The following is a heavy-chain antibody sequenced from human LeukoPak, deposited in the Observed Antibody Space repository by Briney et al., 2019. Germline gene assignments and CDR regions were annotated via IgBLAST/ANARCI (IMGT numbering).Heavy chain of an antibody. CDR1: GHTFTNYA. Sequence: GASVKVSCKASGHTFTNYAITWVRQAPGQGLEWMGWINPNSGGTNYAQKFQGRVTMTRDTSISTAYMELSRLRSDDTAVYYCARDHGGDTYYDFWSGYYDFDYWGQGTLVTVSS. CDR2: INPNSGGT. J-gene: IGHJ4*02. D-gene: IGHD3-3*01. V-gene: IGHV1-2*02. CDR3: ARDHGGDTYYDFWSGYYDFDY.